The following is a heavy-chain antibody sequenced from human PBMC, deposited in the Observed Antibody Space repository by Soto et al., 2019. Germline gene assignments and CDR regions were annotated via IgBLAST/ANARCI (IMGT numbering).Heavy chain of an antibody. D-gene: IGHD6-6*01. CDR2: MNPNSGNT. J-gene: IGHJ6*02. CDR1: GYTFTSYD. CDR3: ARVLSSSSGYYYGMDV. Sequence: RASVKVSCKASGYTFTSYDINWVRQATGQGLEWMGWMNPNSGNTGYAQKFQGRVTMTRNTSISTAYMELSSLRSEDTAVYYCARVLSSSSGYYYGMDVWGQGTTVTVSS. V-gene: IGHV1-8*01.